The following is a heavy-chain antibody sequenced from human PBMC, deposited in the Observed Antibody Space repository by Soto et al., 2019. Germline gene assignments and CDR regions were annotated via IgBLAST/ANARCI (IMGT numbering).Heavy chain of an antibody. V-gene: IGHV3-49*03. CDR1: GYTFYDYA. J-gene: IGHJ4*02. Sequence: EVQLVESGGGLVQPGRTLRLSCLGSGYTFYDYALSWFRQAPGKGLEWVCFIRSNMWDGTTEYAASVKGRFIISRDDSKRIAYLETNSLRTEDTGVYYCTRFSPDCSRGSCYLLNWGQGTLVTVSS. D-gene: IGHD2-15*01. CDR2: IRSNMWDGTT. CDR3: TRFSPDCSRGSCYLLN.